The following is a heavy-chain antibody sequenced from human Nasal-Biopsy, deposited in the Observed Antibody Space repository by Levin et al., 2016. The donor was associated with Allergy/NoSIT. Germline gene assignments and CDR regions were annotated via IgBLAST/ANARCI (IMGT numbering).Heavy chain of an antibody. V-gene: IGHV3-43*02. D-gene: IGHD2-15*01. CDR2: ISGDSYST. Sequence: GESLKISCATSGFTFGDYAMHWVRQSPGKGLEWISAISGDSYSTYYADSVRGRFTISRDNSENSLSLQMNSLNTDDTAFYICTRGIYSGGGRTPHDPLDIWGRGTKVTVSS. CDR1: GFTFGDYA. J-gene: IGHJ3*02. CDR3: TRGIYSGGGRTPHDPLDI.